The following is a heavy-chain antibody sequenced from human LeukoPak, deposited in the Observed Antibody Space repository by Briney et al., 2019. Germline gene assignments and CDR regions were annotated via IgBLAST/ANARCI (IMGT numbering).Heavy chain of an antibody. CDR2: ISSNGNIK. V-gene: IGHV3-30-3*01. Sequence: GGSLRLSCAASGFTSSSYAFHWVRQAPGKGLEWLSFISSNGNIKNYADSVKGRFTISRDNSKNTLNLQMNSLRPEDTAVYYCTRINSGCLDYWGQGTLVTVSS. J-gene: IGHJ4*02. CDR3: TRINSGCLDY. CDR1: GFTSSSYA. D-gene: IGHD6-19*01.